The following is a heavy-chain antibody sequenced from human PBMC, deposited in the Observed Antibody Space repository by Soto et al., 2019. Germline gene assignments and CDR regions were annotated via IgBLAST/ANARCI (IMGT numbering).Heavy chain of an antibody. Sequence: PGGSLRLSCAASGFTFSSYAMSWVRQAPGKGLEWVSAISGSGGSTYYADSVKGRFTISRDNSKNTLYLQMNSLRAEDTAVYYCANPEIVLVPAPSGKLGEREIWGQGTLVTVSS. CDR1: GFTFSSYA. CDR2: ISGSGGST. CDR3: ANPEIVLVPAPSGKLGEREI. J-gene: IGHJ4*02. V-gene: IGHV3-23*01. D-gene: IGHD2-2*01.